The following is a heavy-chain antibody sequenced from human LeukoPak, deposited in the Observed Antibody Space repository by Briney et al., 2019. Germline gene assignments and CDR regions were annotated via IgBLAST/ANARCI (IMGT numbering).Heavy chain of an antibody. CDR3: AKDRAPGGCSSTSCQIR. CDR1: GFTFSSYA. J-gene: IGHJ4*02. V-gene: IGHV3-23*01. Sequence: QPGRSLRLSRAASGFTFSSYAMSWVRQAPGKGLEWVSAISGSGGSTYYADSVKGRFTISRDNSKNTLYLQMNSLRAEDTAVYYCAKDRAPGGCSSTSCQIRWGQGTLVTVSS. CDR2: ISGSGGST. D-gene: IGHD2-2*01.